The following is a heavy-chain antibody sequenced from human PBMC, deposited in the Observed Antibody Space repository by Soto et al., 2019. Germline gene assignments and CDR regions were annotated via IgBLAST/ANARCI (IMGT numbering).Heavy chain of an antibody. J-gene: IGHJ4*02. CDR1: GFTFRTYG. D-gene: IGHD6-19*01. CDR3: AKESPGGWFWFDN. CDR2: ISYDGTKK. Sequence: QVQLVESGGGVVQPGRSLRLSCAASGFTFRTYGMHWVRQAPGKGLEWVAAISYDGTKKFYADSVKGRFTISRDSAKNTVYLEMNSLSSEDTAVYYCAKESPGGWFWFDNWGQGTLVTVSS. V-gene: IGHV3-30*18.